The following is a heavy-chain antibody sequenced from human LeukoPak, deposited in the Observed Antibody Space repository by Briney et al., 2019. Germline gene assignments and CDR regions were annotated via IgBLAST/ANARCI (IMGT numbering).Heavy chain of an antibody. D-gene: IGHD6-13*01. CDR3: ARDSAGNDY. CDR1: GFTFSTYW. CDR2: IKQDGSEK. V-gene: IGHV3-7*01. J-gene: IGHJ4*02. Sequence: GSLRLSCAAPGFTFSTYWMSWVRQAPGKGLEWVANIKQDGSEKYYVDSVKGRFTISRDNAKNSLYLQMNSLRAEDTAMYYCARDSAGNDYWGQGTLVTVSS.